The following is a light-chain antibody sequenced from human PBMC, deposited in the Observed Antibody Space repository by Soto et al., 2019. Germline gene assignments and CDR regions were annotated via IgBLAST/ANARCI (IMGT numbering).Light chain of an antibody. Sequence: DIQMTQSPSSLSASVGDRATITCRASQTISTYLNWYQQKPGKAPKLLIHAASIVQSGVPSRFSGSVSGTDFTLTISSLQPEDFATYYCQQSYRAPLTFGPGTKVDIK. CDR1: QTISTY. J-gene: IGKJ3*01. V-gene: IGKV1-39*01. CDR3: QQSYRAPLT. CDR2: AAS.